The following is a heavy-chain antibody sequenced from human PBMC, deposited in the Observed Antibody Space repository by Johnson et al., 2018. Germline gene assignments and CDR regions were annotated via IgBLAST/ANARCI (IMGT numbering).Heavy chain of an antibody. D-gene: IGHD1-26*01. CDR2: ISYDGSNK. CDR3: AKEGVREWEYYGPFQY. CDR1: GFTFSSYG. J-gene: IGHJ1*01. Sequence: QVQLQESGGGVVQPGRSLRLSCAASGFTFSSYGMHWVRQAPGKGLEWVAVISYDGSNKYYADSVKGRFTISRDNSKNTLYLQMNSLRAEETAVYYCAKEGVREWEYYGPFQYWGPGTLVTVSS. V-gene: IGHV3-30*18.